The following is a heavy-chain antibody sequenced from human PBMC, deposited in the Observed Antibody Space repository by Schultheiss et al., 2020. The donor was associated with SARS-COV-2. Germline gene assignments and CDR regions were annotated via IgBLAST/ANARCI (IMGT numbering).Heavy chain of an antibody. CDR2: IYYSGST. D-gene: IGHD3-3*01. CDR3: ARGGGFDY. V-gene: IGHV4-34*01. Sequence: GSLRLSCAVYGGSFSGYYWSWIRQPPGKGLEWIGYIYYSGSTNYNPSLKSRVTISVDTSKNQFSLKLSSVTAADTAVYYCARGGGFDYWGQGTLVTVSS. J-gene: IGHJ4*02. CDR1: GGSFSGYY.